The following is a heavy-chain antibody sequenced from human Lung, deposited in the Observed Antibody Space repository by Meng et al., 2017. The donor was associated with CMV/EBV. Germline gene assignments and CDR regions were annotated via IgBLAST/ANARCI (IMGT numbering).Heavy chain of an antibody. CDR3: ARIQFLETPNDACDL. CDR1: GYTFIGYY. Sequence: ASVKVSXKASGYTFIGYYIHWVRQAPGQGLEWMGWINPNPNSGGTVTAQKFQGRVTMTRDTSVSTAYMELSRLKSDDTAVYYCARIQFLETPNDACDLWGQGTXVNVAS. CDR2: INPNPNSGGT. J-gene: IGHJ3*01. V-gene: IGHV1-2*02.